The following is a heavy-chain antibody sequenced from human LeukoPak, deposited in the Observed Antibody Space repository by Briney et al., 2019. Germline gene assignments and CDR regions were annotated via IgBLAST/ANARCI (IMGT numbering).Heavy chain of an antibody. J-gene: IGHJ5*02. CDR1: GFTFSNYG. CDR2: IRYDGRNK. Sequence: GGSLRLSCAASGFTFSNYGMHWVRQAPGKGLEWVGFIRYDGRNKYYADFVKGRFTISRDNSKNTLYLQMNSLRAEDTAVYYCARDNSVRDEAWWFNPWGQGTLVTVSS. V-gene: IGHV3-30*02. D-gene: IGHD5-24*01. CDR3: ARDNSVRDEAWWFNP.